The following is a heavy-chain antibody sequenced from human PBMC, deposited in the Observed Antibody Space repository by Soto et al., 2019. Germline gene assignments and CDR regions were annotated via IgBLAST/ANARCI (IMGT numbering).Heavy chain of an antibody. CDR3: ARHLGGNHYYYGMDV. D-gene: IGHD3-16*01. V-gene: IGHV1-69*13. J-gene: IGHJ6*02. CDR1: GGTFSSYA. CDR2: IIPIFGTA. Sequence: SVKVSCKASGGTFSSYAISWVRQAPGQGLEWMGGIIPIFGTADYAQKFQGRVTITADDFTSTAYMELSSLRSEDTAVYYCARHLGGNHYYYGMDVWGQGTMVTVSS.